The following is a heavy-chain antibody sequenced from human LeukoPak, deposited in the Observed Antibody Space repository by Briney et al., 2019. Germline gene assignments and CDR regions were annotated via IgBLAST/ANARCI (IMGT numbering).Heavy chain of an antibody. J-gene: IGHJ4*02. CDR2: IIPIFGIA. CDR3: ARTLGDYPDY. D-gene: IGHD4-17*01. V-gene: IGHV1-69*04. CDR1: GGTFSSYA. Sequence: GASVKVSCKASGGTFSSYAISWVRQAPGQGLEWMGRIIPIFGIANYAQKFQGRVMITADKSTSTAYMELSSLRSEDTAVYYCARTLGDYPDYWGQGTLVTVSS.